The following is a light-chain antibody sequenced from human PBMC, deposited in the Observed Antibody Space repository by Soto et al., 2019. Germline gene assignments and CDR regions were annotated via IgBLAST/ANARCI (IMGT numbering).Light chain of an antibody. V-gene: IGLV1-44*01. CDR2: SNY. CDR1: SSNIGSKT. Sequence: QSVLTQPPSASGTPGQRVTISCSGSSSNIGSKTVNWYQQLPGTAPKLLIYSNYQRPSGVPDRFSGSKSGTSASLAISGLQSEDEADYYCSAWDASLNGYVFGNGTKVTV. J-gene: IGLJ1*01. CDR3: SAWDASLNGYV.